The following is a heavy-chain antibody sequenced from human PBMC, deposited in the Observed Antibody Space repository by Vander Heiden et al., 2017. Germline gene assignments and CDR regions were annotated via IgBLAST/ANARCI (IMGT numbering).Heavy chain of an antibody. CDR1: GGTFSSYA. CDR3: ASGESRLYSADY. Sequence: QVQLVQSGAEVTKPGSSLKVSCKASGGTFSSYAIRWVRQAPGQGLEWLRGIIPIFGTANYAQKFQGRVTTTADESTSTAYMELSSLRSEDTAVYYCASGESRLYSADYWGQGTLVTVSS. V-gene: IGHV1-69*01. D-gene: IGHD2-15*01. CDR2: IIPIFGTA. J-gene: IGHJ4*02.